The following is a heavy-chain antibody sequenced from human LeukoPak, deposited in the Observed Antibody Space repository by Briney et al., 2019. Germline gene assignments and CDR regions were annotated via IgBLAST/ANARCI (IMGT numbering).Heavy chain of an antibody. J-gene: IGHJ4*02. V-gene: IGHV4-34*01. CDR2: INHSGST. D-gene: IGHD2-15*01. CDR1: GGSFSGYY. CDR3: ARSYCSGGSCYSREFDY. Sequence: SETLSLTCAVYGGSFSGYYWSWIRQPPGKGLEWIGEINHSGSTNYNPSLKSRVTISVDTSKNQFSLKLSSVTAADTAVYYCARSYCSGGSCYSREFDYWGQGTLVTVSS.